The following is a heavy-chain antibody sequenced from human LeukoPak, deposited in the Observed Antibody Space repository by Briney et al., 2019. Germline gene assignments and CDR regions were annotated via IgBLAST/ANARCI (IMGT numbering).Heavy chain of an antibody. D-gene: IGHD3-10*01. CDR3: ARVSWYGSGSSINFDS. CDR1: GFTFSSYS. V-gene: IGHV3-21*04. CDR2: ISSSSSYI. Sequence: PGGSLRLSCAASGFTFSSYSMNWVRQAPGKGLEWVSSISSSSSYIYYADSVKGRFTISRDNAKNSLYLQMNSLRAEDTAVYYCARVSWYGSGSSINFDSWGQGTLVTVSS. J-gene: IGHJ4*02.